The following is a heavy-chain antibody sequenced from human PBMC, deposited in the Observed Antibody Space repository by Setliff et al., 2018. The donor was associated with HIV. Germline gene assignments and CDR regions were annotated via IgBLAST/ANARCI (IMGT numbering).Heavy chain of an antibody. V-gene: IGHV4-39*07. CDR1: GDSISSSRSF. CDR3: GGNGYYSIDY. CDR2: IYFSGSV. J-gene: IGHJ4*02. D-gene: IGHD3-22*01. Sequence: LSLTCTVSGDSISSSRSFWGWIRQSPGKGLEWIGSIYFSGSVFYNPSLNSRVIISIDTSRNQFSLKLSSVTGADTAVYYCGGNGYYSIDYWGQGTLVTVSS.